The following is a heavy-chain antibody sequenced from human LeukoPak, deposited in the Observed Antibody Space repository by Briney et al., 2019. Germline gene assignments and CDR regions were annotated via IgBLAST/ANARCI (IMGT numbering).Heavy chain of an antibody. CDR1: GYTFTSYD. J-gene: IGHJ4*02. Sequence: ASVKVSCKASGYTFTSYDINWVRQATGQGLEWMGWMNPNSGNTGYAQKFQGRVTMTRNTSIGTAYMEPSSLRSEDTAVYYCARGRGLTYYYDSSGYCYAYWGQGTLVTVSS. V-gene: IGHV1-8*01. CDR2: MNPNSGNT. CDR3: ARGRGLTYYYDSSGYCYAY. D-gene: IGHD3-22*01.